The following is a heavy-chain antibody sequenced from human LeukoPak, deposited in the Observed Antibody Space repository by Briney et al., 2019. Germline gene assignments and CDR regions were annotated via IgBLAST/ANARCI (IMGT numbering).Heavy chain of an antibody. Sequence: SETLSLTCSVSGGSISSSSYYWGWIRQPPGKGLEWIGCIYYSGSTYYNPSLKSRVTISVDTSKNQFSLKLSSVTAADTAVYYCARQGGSYYYDSSGQRFDPWGQGTLVTVSS. CDR3: ARQGGSYYYDSSGQRFDP. CDR2: IYYSGST. J-gene: IGHJ5*02. D-gene: IGHD3-22*01. CDR1: GGSISSSSYY. V-gene: IGHV4-39*01.